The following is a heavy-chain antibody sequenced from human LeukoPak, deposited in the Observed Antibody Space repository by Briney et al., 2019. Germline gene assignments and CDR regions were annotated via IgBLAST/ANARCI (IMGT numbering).Heavy chain of an antibody. J-gene: IGHJ4*02. CDR2: ISYDGSNK. CDR3: ARDGLRYCSSTSCYGGPRY. CDR1: GFAFSSYA. Sequence: PGRSLRLSCAASGFAFSSYAMHWVRQAPGKGLEWVAVISYDGSNKYYADSVKGRFTISRDNSKNTLYLQMNSLRAGDTAVYYCARDGLRYCSSTSCYGGPRYWGQGTLVTVSS. D-gene: IGHD2-2*01. V-gene: IGHV3-30-3*01.